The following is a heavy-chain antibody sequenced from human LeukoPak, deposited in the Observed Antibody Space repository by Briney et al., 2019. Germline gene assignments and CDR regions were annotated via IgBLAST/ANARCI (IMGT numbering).Heavy chain of an antibody. Sequence: SETLSLTCTVSGGSVSSGSYYRSWIRQPPGKGLEWIGYIYYSGSTNYNPSLKSRVTISVDTSKNQFSLKLSSVTAADTAVYYCAREEARIAVAGFDYWGQGTLVTVSS. J-gene: IGHJ4*02. CDR3: AREEARIAVAGFDY. D-gene: IGHD6-19*01. CDR1: GGSVSSGSYY. CDR2: IYYSGST. V-gene: IGHV4-61*01.